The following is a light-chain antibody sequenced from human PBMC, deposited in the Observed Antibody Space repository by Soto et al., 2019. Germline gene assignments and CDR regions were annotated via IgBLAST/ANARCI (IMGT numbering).Light chain of an antibody. Sequence: QSVLTQPPSASATPGQRVTISCSGSSSNIGGNTVSWYQQLPGTAPKLLIYNNNQRPSGVPDQISGSKSGTSASLAISGLQSDDEADYYCASCDDSLNGWVFGGGTNLTVL. J-gene: IGLJ3*02. V-gene: IGLV1-44*01. CDR2: NNN. CDR3: ASCDDSLNGWV. CDR1: SSNIGGNT.